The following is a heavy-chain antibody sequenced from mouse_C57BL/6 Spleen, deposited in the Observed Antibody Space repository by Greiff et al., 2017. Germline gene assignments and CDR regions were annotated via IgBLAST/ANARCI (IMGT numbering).Heavy chain of an antibody. CDR3: ARGDYYGSAAFDY. Sequence: EVKLMESGGDLVKPGGSLKLSCAASGFTFSSYGMSWVRQTPDKRLEWVATISSGGSYTYYPDRVKGRFTISRDNAKNTLYLQMSSLKSEDTAMYYCARGDYYGSAAFDYWCQGTTLTVSS. CDR2: ISSGGSYT. CDR1: GFTFSSYG. J-gene: IGHJ2*01. V-gene: IGHV5-6*01. D-gene: IGHD1-1*01.